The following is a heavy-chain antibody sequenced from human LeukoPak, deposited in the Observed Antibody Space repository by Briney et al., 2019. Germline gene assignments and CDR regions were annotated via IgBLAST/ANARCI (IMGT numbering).Heavy chain of an antibody. CDR1: GGSFSGYY. V-gene: IGHV4-34*01. D-gene: IGHD3-16*02. CDR2: INHSRST. Sequence: PSETLSLTCAVYGGSFSGYYWSWIRQPPGKGLEWIGEINHSRSTNYNPSLKSRVTISVDTSKNQFSLKLSSVTAADTAVYYCARGAQSYDYVWGSYRSNWFDPWGQGTLVTVSS. J-gene: IGHJ5*02. CDR3: ARGAQSYDYVWGSYRSNWFDP.